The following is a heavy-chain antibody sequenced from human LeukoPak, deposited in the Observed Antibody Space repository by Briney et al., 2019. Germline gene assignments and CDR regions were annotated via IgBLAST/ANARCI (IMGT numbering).Heavy chain of an antibody. D-gene: IGHD3-22*01. J-gene: IGHJ4*02. Sequence: SQTLSLTCTVSGGSISSGDYYWSWIRQPPGKGLEWIGYIYYSGSTYYNPSLKSRVTISVDTSKNQFSLKLSSVTAADTAVYYCARDLSPVNCYDSSGYAGDYWGQGTLVTVSS. CDR1: GGSISSGDYY. V-gene: IGHV4-30-4*01. CDR2: IYYSGST. CDR3: ARDLSPVNCYDSSGYAGDY.